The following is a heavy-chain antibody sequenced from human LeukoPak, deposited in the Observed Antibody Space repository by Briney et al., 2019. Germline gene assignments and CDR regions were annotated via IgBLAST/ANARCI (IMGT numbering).Heavy chain of an antibody. CDR1: GFTFSAYE. D-gene: IGHD3-3*02. Sequence: GGSLRLSCAASGFTFSAYEMNWVRQAPGKGLEWVSAISGSGGSTYYADSVKGRFTISRDNSKNTLYLQMNSLRAEDTAVYYCAKDLASGGNFDYWGQGTLVTVSS. CDR3: AKDLASGGNFDY. V-gene: IGHV3-23*01. J-gene: IGHJ4*02. CDR2: ISGSGGST.